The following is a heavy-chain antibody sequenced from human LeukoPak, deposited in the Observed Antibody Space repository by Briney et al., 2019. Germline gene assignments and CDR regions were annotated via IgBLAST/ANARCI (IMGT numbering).Heavy chain of an antibody. CDR2: IIPILGIA. Sequence: ASVKVSCKASGGTFSSYAISWVRQAPGQGLEWMGRIIPILGIANYAQKFQGRVTITADKSTSTAYMELSSLRSEDTAVYYCARGNIVVVPALAWGPAAKDPWGQGTLVTVSS. D-gene: IGHD2-2*01. CDR1: GGTFSSYA. CDR3: ARGNIVVVPALAWGPAAKDP. J-gene: IGHJ5*02. V-gene: IGHV1-69*04.